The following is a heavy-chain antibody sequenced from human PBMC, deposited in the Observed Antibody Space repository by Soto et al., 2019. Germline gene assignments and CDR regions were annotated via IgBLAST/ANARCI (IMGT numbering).Heavy chain of an antibody. CDR2: IYYSGST. D-gene: IGHD1-1*01. Sequence: QVQLQESGPGLVKPSETLSLTCTVSGGSISSYYWSWIRQPPGKGLEWIGYIYYSGSTNYNPSLKXXVXIXXDTSKNQFSLKLSSVTAADTAVYYCARYWNDVVDYWGQGTLVTVSS. V-gene: IGHV4-59*01. J-gene: IGHJ4*02. CDR1: GGSISSYY. CDR3: ARYWNDVVDY.